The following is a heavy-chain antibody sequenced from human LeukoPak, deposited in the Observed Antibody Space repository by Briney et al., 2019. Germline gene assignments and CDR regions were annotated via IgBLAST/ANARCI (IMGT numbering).Heavy chain of an antibody. V-gene: IGHV3-30-3*01. J-gene: IGHJ3*02. CDR2: ISYDGSNK. D-gene: IGHD5-24*01. CDR3: ASRDGYNFHPFDI. Sequence: GSSLPLSCAASGFTLSSYAMHCIRQPPGKGLEWVAVISYDGSNKYYADSVKGPFTISRDNSKNTLYLQMNSLRAEDTAVYYCASRDGYNFHPFDIWGQGTMVTVSS. CDR1: GFTLSSYA.